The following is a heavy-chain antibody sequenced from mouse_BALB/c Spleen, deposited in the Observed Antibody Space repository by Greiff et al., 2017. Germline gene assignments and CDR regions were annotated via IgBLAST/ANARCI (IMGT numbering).Heavy chain of an antibody. CDR1: GFTFSDSG. D-gene: IGHD3-3*01. CDR2: ISSGSGTI. V-gene: IGHV5-17*01. J-gene: IGHJ3*01. CDR3: AGRSLAAWFAY. Sequence: EVQLQESGAGLVKPGGSLKLSCAASGFTFSDSGMHWVRQAPEKGLEWVGYISSGSGTINYADTLKGRFTISRDNTKNTLFLQLTSLRSEDTAMYYCAGRSLAAWFAYWGQGTLVTVSA.